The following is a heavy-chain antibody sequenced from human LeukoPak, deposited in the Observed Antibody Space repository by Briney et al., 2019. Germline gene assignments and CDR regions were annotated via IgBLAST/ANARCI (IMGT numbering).Heavy chain of an antibody. CDR2: INNSGST. Sequence: SETLSLTCAVNGGFFSGYYWTWIRQPPGKGLEWIGEINNSGSTNYNPSLKSRVTISGVTSKRQFSLKLTSVTAADTAVYYCARGRPTFRHYFDYWGQGILVTVSS. J-gene: IGHJ4*02. CDR1: GGFFSGYY. CDR3: ARGRPTFRHYFDY. V-gene: IGHV4-34*01.